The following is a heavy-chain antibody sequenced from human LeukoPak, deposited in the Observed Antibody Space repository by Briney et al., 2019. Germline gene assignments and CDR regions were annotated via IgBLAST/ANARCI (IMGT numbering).Heavy chain of an antibody. V-gene: IGHV1-2*02. D-gene: IGHD6-19*01. CDR1: GGTFISYA. Sequence: ASVKVSCKASGGTFISYAISWVRQAPGQGLEWMGGINPNSGGTNYAQKFQGGVTMTRDTSISTAYMELSRLRSDDTAVYYCARGGTVADPFDYWGQGTLVTVSS. CDR3: ARGGTVADPFDY. J-gene: IGHJ4*02. CDR2: INPNSGGT.